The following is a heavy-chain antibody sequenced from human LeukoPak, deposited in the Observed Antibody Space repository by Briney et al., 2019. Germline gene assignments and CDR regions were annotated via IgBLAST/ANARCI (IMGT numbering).Heavy chain of an antibody. CDR3: ARDLMT. Sequence: SETLSLTCAVYCGSFSGKYWTWIRQPPHKGLEWIGEITHSGSTYYNPSLKSRVTISVDTSRNQFSLKLNSVTAADTAVYYCARDLMTWGQGTLVTVPS. CDR1: CGSFSGKY. CDR2: ITHSGST. J-gene: IGHJ4*02. V-gene: IGHV4-34*01.